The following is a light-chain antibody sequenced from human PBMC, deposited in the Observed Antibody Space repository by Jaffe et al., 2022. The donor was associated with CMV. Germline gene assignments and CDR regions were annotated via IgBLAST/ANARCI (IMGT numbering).Light chain of an antibody. CDR1: SSNIGTGYD. CDR2: GNS. CDR3: QSYDNSLYVV. V-gene: IGLV1-40*01. J-gene: IGLJ2*01. Sequence: QSVLTQPPSVSGAPGQRVTISCAGSSSNIGTGYDVHWYQQLPGTAPKLLIYGNSNRPSGVPDRFSGSKSGTSASLAITGLQAEDEADYYCQSYDNSLYVVFGGGTKLTVL.